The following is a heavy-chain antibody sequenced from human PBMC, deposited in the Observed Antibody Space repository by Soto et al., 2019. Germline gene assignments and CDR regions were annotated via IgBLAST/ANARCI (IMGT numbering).Heavy chain of an antibody. Sequence: PSETLSLTCTVSGGSISSSTYYWGWMRQPPGKGLEWIASFFIGGSTNYNPSLKSRVTISVDTSKNQFSLKLSSVTAADTAVYYCARRYGGNFDFWGQGTLVTVSS. D-gene: IGHD1-26*01. J-gene: IGHJ4*02. V-gene: IGHV4-39*07. CDR2: FFIGGST. CDR3: ARRYGGNFDF. CDR1: GGSISSSTYY.